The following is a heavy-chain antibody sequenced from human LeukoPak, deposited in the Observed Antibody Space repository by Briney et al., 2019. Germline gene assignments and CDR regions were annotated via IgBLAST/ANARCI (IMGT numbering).Heavy chain of an antibody. CDR2: ISYDGSNK. Sequence: PGGSLRLSCAASGFTFSSYGMHWVRQAPGKGLEWVAVISYDGSNKYYADSVKGRFTISRDNSKNTLYLQMNSLRAEDTAVYYCAKVPLYYDSSGYQDHDAFDIWGQGTMVTVSS. V-gene: IGHV3-30*18. CDR1: GFTFSSYG. D-gene: IGHD3-22*01. J-gene: IGHJ3*02. CDR3: AKVPLYYDSSGYQDHDAFDI.